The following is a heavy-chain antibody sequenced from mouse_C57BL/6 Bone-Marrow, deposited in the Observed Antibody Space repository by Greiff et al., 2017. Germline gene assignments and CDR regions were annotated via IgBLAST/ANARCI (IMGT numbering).Heavy chain of an antibody. Sequence: VQLQQSGPELVKPGASVKISCKASGYTFTDYYMNWVKQSHGKSLEWIGDINPNNGGTSYNQKFKGKATLTVDKSSSTAYMELRSLTSEDSAVYYCARPDLLFYYFDYWGQGTTLTVSS. D-gene: IGHD2-1*01. V-gene: IGHV1-26*01. J-gene: IGHJ2*01. CDR2: INPNNGGT. CDR3: ARPDLLFYYFDY. CDR1: GYTFTDYY.